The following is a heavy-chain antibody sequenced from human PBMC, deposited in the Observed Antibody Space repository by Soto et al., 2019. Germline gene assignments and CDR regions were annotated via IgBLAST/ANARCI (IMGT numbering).Heavy chain of an antibody. D-gene: IGHD3-10*01. Sequence: EVQLLESGGGLVQPGGSLRLSCAASGFTFNNYAMTWVRQAPGKGLXXXXXISGGGDTTSYADSVKGRFTVSRXGSKNXXXXXXXXXXAXDTALYYCAKGRGGSGSLTPRVDFWGQGTLVTVSS. V-gene: IGHV3-23*01. CDR3: AKGRGGSGSLTPRVDF. CDR1: GFTFNNYA. J-gene: IGHJ4*02. CDR2: ISGGGDTT.